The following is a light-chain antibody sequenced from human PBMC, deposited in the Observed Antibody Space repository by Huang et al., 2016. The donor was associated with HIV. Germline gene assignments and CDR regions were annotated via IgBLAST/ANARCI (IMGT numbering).Light chain of an antibody. J-gene: IGKJ4*01. V-gene: IGKV3-11*01. CDR1: QRFGNY. CDR3: QQRSSGVT. Sequence: IVLTQSPATLSWYPGERVTLSCRASQRFGNYIAWYQQHPGQSPKLLIYDTSPRATGTPVRFSGSGSGTDFTLTISSLESEDFAVYYCQQRSSGVTFGGGTKV. CDR2: DTS.